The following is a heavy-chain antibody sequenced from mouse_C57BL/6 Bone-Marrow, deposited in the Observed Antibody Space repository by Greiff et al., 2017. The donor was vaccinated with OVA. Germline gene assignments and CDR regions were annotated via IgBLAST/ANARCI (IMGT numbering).Heavy chain of an antibody. CDR3: ARVPQYYGSSYAYFDY. D-gene: IGHD1-1*01. J-gene: IGHJ2*01. CDR1: GYTFTSYG. CDR2: IYPRSGNT. V-gene: IGHV1-81*01. Sequence: VQLQQSGAELARPGASVKLSCKASGYTFTSYGISWVKQRTGQGLEWIGEIYPRSGNTYYNEKFKGKATLTADKSSSTAYMELRSLTSEDSAVYFCARVPQYYGSSYAYFDYWGQGTTLTVSS.